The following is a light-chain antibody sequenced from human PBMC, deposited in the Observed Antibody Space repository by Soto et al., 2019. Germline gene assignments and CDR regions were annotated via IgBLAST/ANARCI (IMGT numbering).Light chain of an antibody. V-gene: IGKV1-5*03. CDR1: QSISSW. CDR3: QQYDSFPRT. J-gene: IGKJ1*01. CDR2: KAS. Sequence: DIQMTQSPSTLSASVGDRVTITCRASQSISSWLAWYQQKPGKAPKLLIYKASSLESGVPSRFSGSGSGTEVTLTISSLQPDDFATYVGQQYDSFPRTFGQGTKVEIK.